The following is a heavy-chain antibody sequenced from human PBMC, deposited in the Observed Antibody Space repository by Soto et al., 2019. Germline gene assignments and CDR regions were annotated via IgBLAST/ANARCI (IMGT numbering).Heavy chain of an antibody. J-gene: IGHJ4*02. CDR1: GGSVSSGSYY. CDR2: MYYSGST. V-gene: IGHV4-61*01. CDR3: ASLDYDYVWGSYRYTGSFDY. D-gene: IGHD3-16*02. Sequence: SETLSLTCTVSGGSVSSGSYYWSWIRQPPGKGLEWIGFMYYSGSTNYNPSLKSRVTISVDKSKNQFSLKLSSVTAADTAVYYCASLDYDYVWGSYRYTGSFDYWGQGTLVTVSS.